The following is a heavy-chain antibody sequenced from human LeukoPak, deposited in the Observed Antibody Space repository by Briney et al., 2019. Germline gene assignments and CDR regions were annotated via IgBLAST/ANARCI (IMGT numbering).Heavy chain of an antibody. J-gene: IGHJ4*02. CDR2: INPSGTT. CDR1: GGSFSDYY. Sequence: SETLSLTCAVYGGSFSDYYRSWIRQPPGKGLEWIGEINPSGTTIYDPSLNSRVTISVDTSKNQFSLKLSSVTAADTAAYYCARSRITMVRGVIIRGNFDYWGQGTLVTVSS. CDR3: ARSRITMVRGVIIRGNFDY. D-gene: IGHD3-10*01. V-gene: IGHV4-34*01.